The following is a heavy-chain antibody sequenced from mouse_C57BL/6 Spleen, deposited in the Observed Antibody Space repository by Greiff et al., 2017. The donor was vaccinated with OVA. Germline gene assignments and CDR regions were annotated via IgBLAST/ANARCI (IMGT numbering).Heavy chain of an antibody. D-gene: IGHD2-4*01. V-gene: IGHV1-54*01. CDR3: ARYYDYDGYAMDY. Sequence: LQESGAELVRPGTSVKVSCKASGYAFTNYLIEWVKQRPGQGLEWIGVINPGSGGTNYNEKFKGKATLTADKSSSTAYMQLSSLTSEDSAVYFCARYYDYDGYAMDYWGQGTSVTVSS. CDR1: GYAFTNYL. J-gene: IGHJ4*01. CDR2: INPGSGGT.